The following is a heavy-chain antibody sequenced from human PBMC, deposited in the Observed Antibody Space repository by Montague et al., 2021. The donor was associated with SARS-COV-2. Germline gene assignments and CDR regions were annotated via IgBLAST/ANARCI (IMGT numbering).Heavy chain of an antibody. CDR3: ARSLLWFGELNAFDX. CDR1: GFSLSTSGMC. Sequence: VKPTQTLTLTCTFSGFSLSTSGMCVSWIRQPPGKALEWLALIDWDDDKYYSTSLKTRLTISEDTSKNQVVLTMTNMDPVDTATYYCARSLLWFGELNAFDXWGQGTMVTVSS. D-gene: IGHD3-10*01. V-gene: IGHV2-70*01. CDR2: IDWDDDK. J-gene: IGHJ3*02.